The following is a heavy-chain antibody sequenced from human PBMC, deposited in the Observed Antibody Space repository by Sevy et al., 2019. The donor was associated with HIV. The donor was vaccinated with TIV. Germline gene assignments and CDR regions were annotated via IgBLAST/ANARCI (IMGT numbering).Heavy chain of an antibody. D-gene: IGHD3-22*01. CDR3: AKDSYYDSSGYFDA. Sequence: GGSLRLSCAASGFTFEDYVLHWVRQVPGKGLEWVSGISWNSGRIGYADSVKGRFTISRDNAKNSLYLQMNSLRAEDTAFYYCAKDSYYDSSGYFDAWGQGTLVTVSS. CDR2: ISWNSGRI. CDR1: GFTFEDYV. V-gene: IGHV3-9*01. J-gene: IGHJ4*02.